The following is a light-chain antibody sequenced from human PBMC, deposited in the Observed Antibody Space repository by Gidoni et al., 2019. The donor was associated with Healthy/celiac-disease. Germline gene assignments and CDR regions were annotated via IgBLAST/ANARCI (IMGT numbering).Light chain of an antibody. J-gene: IGKJ1*01. CDR3: QQYYSTPT. CDR2: WAS. V-gene: IGKV4-1*01. Sequence: DVVMTQSPGYQAVSLGERSTINCKYSQSVLYSSNNKNYLAVYEQKPGQPPKLLIYWASTRESGVPDRFSGCGSGTDFTLTISSLQAEDVAVYYCQQYYSTPTFXXXTQVEIK. CDR1: QSVLYSSNNKNY.